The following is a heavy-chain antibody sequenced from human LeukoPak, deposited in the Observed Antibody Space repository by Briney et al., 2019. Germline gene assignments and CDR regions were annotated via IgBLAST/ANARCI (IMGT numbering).Heavy chain of an antibody. CDR2: IYYSGST. Sequence: SETLSLTCTVSGGSTSSGGHYWSWIRQHPGKGLEWIGYIYYSGSTYYNPSLKSRVTISVDTSKNQFSLKLSSVTAADTAVYYCARRPLLPAAHFDYWGQGTLVTVSS. CDR1: GGSTSSGGHY. CDR3: ARRPLLPAAHFDY. V-gene: IGHV4-31*03. J-gene: IGHJ4*02. D-gene: IGHD2-2*01.